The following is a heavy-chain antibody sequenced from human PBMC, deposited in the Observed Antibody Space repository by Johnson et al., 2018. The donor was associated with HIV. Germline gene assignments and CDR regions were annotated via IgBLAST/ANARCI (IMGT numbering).Heavy chain of an antibody. V-gene: IGHV3-30*19. Sequence: VQVVESGGGVVQPGRSLRLSCAASGFTFSSYGMHWVRQAPGKGLEWVAVISYDGSNKYYADSVKGRFTISRDNSKNTLYLQMNSLRAEDTAVYYCAKGGYYTIWVEDAAFDIWGQGTMVTVSS. CDR1: GFTFSSYG. D-gene: IGHD3-10*01. CDR2: ISYDGSNK. J-gene: IGHJ3*02. CDR3: AKGGYYTIWVEDAAFDI.